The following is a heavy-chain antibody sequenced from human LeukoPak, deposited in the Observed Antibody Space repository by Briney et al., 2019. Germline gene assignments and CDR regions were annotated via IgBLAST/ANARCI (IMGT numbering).Heavy chain of an antibody. CDR3: ASDRGDFWSGYPTCYCYYYMDV. CDR1: GYTLEVHD. D-gene: IGHD3-3*01. CDR2: NNWNGGST. J-gene: IGHJ6*03. V-gene: IGHV3-20*01. Sequence: GGTLRLSCAVSGYTLEVHDISGVTRPPAKGLEEGNGNNWNGGSTGYAESLKGRFTISRDNAKNSLYLHMNTLRAEGTVLYHGASDRGDFWSGYPTCYCYYYMDVWGQGTTVTVSS.